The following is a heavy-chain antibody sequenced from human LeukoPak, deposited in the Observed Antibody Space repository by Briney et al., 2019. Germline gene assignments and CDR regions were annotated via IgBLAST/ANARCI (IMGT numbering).Heavy chain of an antibody. J-gene: IGHJ4*02. CDR2: IRYDGSNK. CDR3: AKVPRMNIVVVVAATQDDY. Sequence: GGSLRLSCAASGFTFSSYGMHWVRQAPGKGLEWVAFIRYDGSNKYYADSVKGRFIISRDNSKNTLYLQMNSLRAEDTAVYYCAKVPRMNIVVVVAATQDDYWGQGTLVTVSS. D-gene: IGHD2-15*01. CDR1: GFTFSSYG. V-gene: IGHV3-30*02.